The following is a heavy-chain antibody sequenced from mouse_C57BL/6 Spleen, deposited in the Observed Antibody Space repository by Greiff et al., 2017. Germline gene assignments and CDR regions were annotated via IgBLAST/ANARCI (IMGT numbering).Heavy chain of an antibody. CDR3: ARDRDYGSSFFDY. Sequence: EVKLMESGPGLVKPSQSLSLTCSVTGYSITSGYYWNWIRQFPGNKLEWKGYISYDGSNNYNPSLKNRISITRDTSKNQFFLKLNSVTTEDTATYYCARDRDYGSSFFDYWGQGTTLTVSS. J-gene: IGHJ2*01. D-gene: IGHD1-1*01. V-gene: IGHV3-6*01. CDR2: ISYDGSN. CDR1: GYSITSGYY.